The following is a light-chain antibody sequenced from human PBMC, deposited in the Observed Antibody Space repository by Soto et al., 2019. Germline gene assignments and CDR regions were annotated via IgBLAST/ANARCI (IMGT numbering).Light chain of an antibody. CDR3: ASWDDSLNGIL. J-gene: IGLJ1*01. V-gene: IGLV1-44*01. CDR2: DNN. CDR1: SSNIGINA. Sequence: QSLRTQLPSASGTPGQRFTISCSGSSSNIGINAVNLYQQLPGTAPKLLMYDNNQRPSGVPDRVSGSKSGTSASLAISGLQSDDEADYYCASWDDSLNGILFGTGTKVTVL.